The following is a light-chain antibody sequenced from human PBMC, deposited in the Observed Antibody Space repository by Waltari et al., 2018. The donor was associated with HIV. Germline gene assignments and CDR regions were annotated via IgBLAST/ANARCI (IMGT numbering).Light chain of an antibody. V-gene: IGLV6-57*01. J-gene: IGLJ2*01. Sequence: NFMLTQPHSVSDSPGKTVTISCTRNSGSIASNSVHGYQRRPGSSPTTVIFDHSQRPSGVSDRFSASIDTSSNSASLTIVGLKTEDEGDFFCHSYDSDNQIFGGGTKLTVL. CDR3: HSYDSDNQI. CDR1: SGSIASNS. CDR2: DHS.